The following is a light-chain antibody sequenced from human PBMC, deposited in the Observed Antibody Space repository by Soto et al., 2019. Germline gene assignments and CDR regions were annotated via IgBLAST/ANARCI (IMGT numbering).Light chain of an antibody. Sequence: EIVLTQSPATLSLSPGERATLSCRASQSVSSSLAWYQQKPGQAPRLLIYGASTTVSGIPARFSGSGSGTEFTLTISSLQSEDCAVYYCQQYTKWPLTFGQGTKV. CDR3: QQYTKWPLT. CDR2: GAS. CDR1: QSVSSS. V-gene: IGKV3-15*01. J-gene: IGKJ1*01.